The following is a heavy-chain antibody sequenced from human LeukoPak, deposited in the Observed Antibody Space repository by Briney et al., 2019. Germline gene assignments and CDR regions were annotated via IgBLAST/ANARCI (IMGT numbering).Heavy chain of an antibody. J-gene: IGHJ4*02. CDR3: ARYSGTYRDY. V-gene: IGHV3-21*01. CDR1: GFTFSSYG. Sequence: GGSLRLSCAASGFTFSSYGMHWVRQAPGKGLEWVSSITSGSSYIFYADSVKGRFTISRDNAKNSLYLQMNSLRVEDTALYYCARYSGTYRDYWGQGTLVTVSS. D-gene: IGHD1-26*01. CDR2: ITSGSSYI.